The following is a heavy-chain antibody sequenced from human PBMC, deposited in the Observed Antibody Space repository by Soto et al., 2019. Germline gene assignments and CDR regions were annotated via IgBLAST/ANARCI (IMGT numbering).Heavy chain of an antibody. J-gene: IGHJ4*02. CDR2: INSDGSKM. CDR3: ARDYYGLLTGYYFDR. D-gene: IGHD3-9*01. Sequence: GGSLRLSCAASGFSFSSYSMHWVRQAPGEGLVWLSRINSDGSKMVYADSVKGRFTISRDNAKNTLYLEMSGLGAEDTAVYYCARDYYGLLTGYYFDRWGQGTLVTVSS. V-gene: IGHV3-74*01. CDR1: GFSFSSYS.